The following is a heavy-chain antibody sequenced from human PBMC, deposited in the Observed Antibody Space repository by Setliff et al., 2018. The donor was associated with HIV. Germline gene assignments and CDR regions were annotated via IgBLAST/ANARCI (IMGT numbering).Heavy chain of an antibody. CDR2: MFYNGVA. Sequence: KPSETLSLTCTVSGGSLLDTGYYWGWIRQPPGKGLEWIGSMFYNGVAYYNETLKNRVAISPGTGNNKFALRLTSVTAADTGMYYCVRHESSREFYDLWSGFFTNWFDPWGQGILVTVSS. CDR1: GGSLLDTGYY. J-gene: IGHJ5*02. V-gene: IGHV4-39*01. D-gene: IGHD3-3*01. CDR3: VRHESSREFYDLWSGFFTNWFDP.